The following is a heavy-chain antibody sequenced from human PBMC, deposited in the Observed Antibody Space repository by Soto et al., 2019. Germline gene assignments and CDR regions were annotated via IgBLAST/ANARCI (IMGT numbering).Heavy chain of an antibody. V-gene: IGHV1-69*13. CDR3: ATLGAAYSYGINFDY. CDR2: IIPIFGTA. CDR1: GGTFSSYA. J-gene: IGHJ4*02. Sequence: SVKVSCKASGGTFSSYAISWVRQAPGQGLEWMGGIIPIFGTANYAQKFQGRVTVTADESTSTAYMELSSLRSEDTAVYYCATLGAAYSYGINFDYWGQGTLVTVSS. D-gene: IGHD5-18*01.